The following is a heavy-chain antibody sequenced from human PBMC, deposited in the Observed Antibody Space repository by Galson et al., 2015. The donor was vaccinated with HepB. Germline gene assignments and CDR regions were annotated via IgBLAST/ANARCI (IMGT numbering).Heavy chain of an antibody. V-gene: IGHV4-59*02. Sequence: ETLSLTCSVFGGSVTSHYWTWIRQPPGKGLEWIGYVFQSGRNNYNPSLKSRVSMSVDTSKNQFSLRLSSVTAADTAVYYCARESCSYGVCYWDYWGQGTLVSVSS. CDR2: VFQSGRN. J-gene: IGHJ4*02. CDR1: GGSVTSHY. D-gene: IGHD5-18*01. CDR3: ARESCSYGVCYWDY.